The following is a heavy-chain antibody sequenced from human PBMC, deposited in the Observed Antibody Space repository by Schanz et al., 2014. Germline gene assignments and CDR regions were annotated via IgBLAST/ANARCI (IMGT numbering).Heavy chain of an antibody. J-gene: IGHJ4*02. D-gene: IGHD1-26*01. CDR3: ARDHTAESYYSAGPPIDY. Sequence: QVQLVASGGGVVQPGRSLRLSCAASGFTFSRYGMHWVRPAPGKGLEWVAVIWYDGSNKYYADSVKGRFTISRDNSTNTLFLQMNSLRAEDTAVYYCARDHTAESYYSAGPPIDYWGQGTLLTVSS. V-gene: IGHV3-33*01. CDR2: IWYDGSNK. CDR1: GFTFSRYG.